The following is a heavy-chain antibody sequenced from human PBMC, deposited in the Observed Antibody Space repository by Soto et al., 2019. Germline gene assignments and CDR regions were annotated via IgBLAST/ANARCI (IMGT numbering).Heavy chain of an antibody. CDR1: GFTFSSYA. Sequence: PGGSLRLSCAASGFTFSSYAMSWVRQAPGKGLEWVSAISGSGGSTYYADSVKGRFTISRDNSKNTLYLQMNSLRAEDTAVYYCAKARPHYDSSRYYFDYWGQGTLVTVSS. J-gene: IGHJ4*02. CDR2: ISGSGGST. V-gene: IGHV3-23*01. D-gene: IGHD3-22*01. CDR3: AKARPHYDSSRYYFDY.